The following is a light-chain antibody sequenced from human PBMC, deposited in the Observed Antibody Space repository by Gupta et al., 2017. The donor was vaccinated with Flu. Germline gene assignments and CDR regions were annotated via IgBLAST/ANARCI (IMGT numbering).Light chain of an antibody. CDR1: QTISTY. CDR2: ATS. CDR3: QQSFSTPYT. Sequence: DIQMTQSPSSLSASVGDRVTIVCRASQTISTYLNWYHQKPGKAPKLLIYATSTLLGGVPSRFSGSGSGTEFTLTISMLQPEDFATYYCQQSFSTPYTFGQGTKLEIK. V-gene: IGKV1-39*01. J-gene: IGKJ2*01.